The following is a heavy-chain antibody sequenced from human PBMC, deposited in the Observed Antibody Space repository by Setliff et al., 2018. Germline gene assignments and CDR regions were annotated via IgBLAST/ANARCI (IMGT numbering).Heavy chain of an antibody. V-gene: IGHV3-9*01. CDR3: AKGRDYGDYYYYYGMDV. J-gene: IGHJ6*02. CDR1: GFTFDDYA. CDR2: ISWNSGSI. Sequence: GGSLRLSCAASGFTFDDYAMHWVRQAPGKGLEWVSGISWNSGSIGYADSVKGRFTISTDDSRNTLYLQMNSLRAEDTAVYYCAKGRDYGDYYYYYGMDVWGQGTTVTVSS. D-gene: IGHD4-17*01.